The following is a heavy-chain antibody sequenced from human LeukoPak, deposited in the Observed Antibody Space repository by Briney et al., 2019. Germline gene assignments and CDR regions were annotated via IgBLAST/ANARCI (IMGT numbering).Heavy chain of an antibody. CDR1: GFIFSTYW. Sequence: PGGSLRLSCAASGFIFSTYWMHWVRHVPGKGLVWVSRINSDGNSTNYADSVKGRFTISRDNAKNTLYLQMSSLRAEDTAVYYCARGSVLWFGAPRIEYWGQGTLVTVSS. CDR3: ARGSVLWFGAPRIEY. J-gene: IGHJ4*02. D-gene: IGHD3-10*01. CDR2: INSDGNST. V-gene: IGHV3-74*01.